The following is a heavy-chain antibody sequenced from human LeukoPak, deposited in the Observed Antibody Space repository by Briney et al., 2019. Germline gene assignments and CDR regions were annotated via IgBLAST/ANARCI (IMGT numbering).Heavy chain of an antibody. Sequence: GGSLRLSCAASGFSFSTYAMSWVRQAPGRGLEWVSAISGSSDTTYYADSVKGRFTISRDNSKNTLYLQMNSLRAEDTAVYYCANREGGYTYDPFDYWGQGTLVTVSS. D-gene: IGHD5-18*01. J-gene: IGHJ4*02. CDR1: GFSFSTYA. CDR2: ISGSSDTT. V-gene: IGHV3-23*01. CDR3: ANREGGYTYDPFDY.